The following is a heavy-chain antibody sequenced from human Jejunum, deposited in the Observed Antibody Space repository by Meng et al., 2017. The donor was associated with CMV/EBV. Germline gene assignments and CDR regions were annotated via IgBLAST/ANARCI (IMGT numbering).Heavy chain of an antibody. CDR1: NTVA. Sequence: NTVAMNGARKAPGKGLEWVSGLSASGGSTYYADSVKGRCTVSRDNSKNTLYLQINSLRVEDTGVYYCARESRGRGNSGYVFYGMDVWGQGTTVTVSS. CDR3: ARESRGRGNSGYVFYGMDV. J-gene: IGHJ6*02. CDR2: LSASGGST. D-gene: IGHD5-12*01. V-gene: IGHV3-23*01.